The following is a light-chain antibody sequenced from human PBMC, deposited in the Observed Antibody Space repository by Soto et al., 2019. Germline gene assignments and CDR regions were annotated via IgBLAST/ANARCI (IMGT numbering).Light chain of an antibody. V-gene: IGKV3-20*01. CDR2: AAS. Sequence: ETLMAQSPATLSVSPGERVTLSCRASQNIHNHMSWFLQKPGQTPRLLIYAASNRATGVPARFSGSGSGTDFTLTISRLEPEDFAVYYCQHYGSSWTFGQGTKVDIK. J-gene: IGKJ1*01. CDR3: QHYGSSWT. CDR1: QNIHNH.